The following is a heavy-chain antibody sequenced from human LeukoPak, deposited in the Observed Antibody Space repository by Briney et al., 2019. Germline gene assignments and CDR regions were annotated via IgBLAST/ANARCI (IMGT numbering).Heavy chain of an antibody. V-gene: IGHV1-18*01. CDR1: GYTFTSYG. J-gene: IGHJ4*02. D-gene: IGHD2-8*01. CDR3: ATLPRDIVLMVYAGY. Sequence: ASVKVSCKASGYTFTSYGISWVRQAPGQGLEWMGWISAYNGNTNYAQKLQGRVTMTTDTSTSTAYMELRSLRSDDTAVYYCATLPRDIVLMVYAGYWGQGTLVTVSS. CDR2: ISAYNGNT.